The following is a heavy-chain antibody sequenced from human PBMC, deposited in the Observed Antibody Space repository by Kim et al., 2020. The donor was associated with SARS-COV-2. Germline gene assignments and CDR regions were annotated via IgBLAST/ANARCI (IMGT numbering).Heavy chain of an antibody. J-gene: IGHJ4*02. CDR3: AREGCTTSSCFFDS. V-gene: IGHV3-11*01. D-gene: IGHD2-8*01. CDR1: GFKFGDYY. Sequence: GGSLRLSCAGSGFKFGDYYMSWIRQSAGKGLEWISYISSSGNNIYYADSVKGRFTISRDNTRNSMFLQMNSLRPEDTALYYCAREGCTTSSCFFDSWGQGTLVTVSS. CDR2: ISSSGNNI.